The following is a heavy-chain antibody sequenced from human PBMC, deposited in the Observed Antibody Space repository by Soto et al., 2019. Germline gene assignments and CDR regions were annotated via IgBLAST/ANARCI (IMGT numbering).Heavy chain of an antibody. CDR3: ARMTSVRTLEWLPTNPYWFAR. V-gene: IGHV4-61*01. Sequence: SAPMSLACTVAGGSISSCSYYCCWIGHPPGQRLDRIGYIYYRGSTNYNPSLKSRVTISVDTSKNQFSLKLSSVTAADTAVYYCARMTSVRTLEWLPTNPYWFARLGQGTLVTGSS. J-gene: IGHJ5*02. D-gene: IGHD3-3*01. CDR1: GGSISSCSYY. CDR2: IYYRGST.